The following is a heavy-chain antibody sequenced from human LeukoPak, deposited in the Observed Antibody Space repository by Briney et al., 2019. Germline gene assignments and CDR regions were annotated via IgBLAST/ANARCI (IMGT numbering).Heavy chain of an antibody. J-gene: IGHJ4*02. CDR2: IYSGGST. CDR1: GFTVSSNY. CDR3: ASRTEGYCSGGSCFDFDY. D-gene: IGHD2-15*01. Sequence: GGSLRLSCAASGFTVSSNYMSWVRQAPGQGLEWVSVIYSGGSTYYADSVKGRFTISRDNSKNTLYLQMNSLRAEDTAVYYCASRTEGYCSGGSCFDFDYWGQGTLVTVSS. V-gene: IGHV3-66*01.